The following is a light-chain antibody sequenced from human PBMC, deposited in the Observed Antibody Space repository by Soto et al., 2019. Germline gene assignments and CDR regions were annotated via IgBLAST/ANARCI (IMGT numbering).Light chain of an antibody. CDR2: GAS. J-gene: IGKJ1*01. Sequence: EIVMTQSPATLSVSPGERATLSCRASQSVSSSYLAWYQQKPGQAPRLLIYGASSRATGIPDRLSGSGSGTDFTLTISRLEPEDFAVDYCQQYGSSPRTCGQGTKVDIK. CDR1: QSVSSSY. CDR3: QQYGSSPRT. V-gene: IGKV3-20*01.